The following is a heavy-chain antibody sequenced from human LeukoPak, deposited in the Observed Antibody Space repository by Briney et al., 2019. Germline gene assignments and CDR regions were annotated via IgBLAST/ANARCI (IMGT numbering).Heavy chain of an antibody. D-gene: IGHD2-2*02. J-gene: IGHJ4*02. CDR1: GGSFSGYY. CDR3: ARHVYCSSTSCYKPVDY. V-gene: IGHV4-34*01. Sequence: SETLSLTCAVYGGSFSGYYWSWIRQPPEKGLEWIGEINHRGSTNYNPSLKSRVTVSLDTSKSQFSLKLSSVTAADTAVYYCARHVYCSSTSCYKPVDYWGQGTLVTVSS. CDR2: INHRGST.